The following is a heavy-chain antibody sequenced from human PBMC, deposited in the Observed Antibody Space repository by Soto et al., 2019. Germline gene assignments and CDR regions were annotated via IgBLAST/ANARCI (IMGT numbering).Heavy chain of an antibody. CDR3: AQPDAKPFGDFVFDS. V-gene: IGHV3-23*01. Sequence: GGSLRLSCVASRFTFGDYPMNWVRQAPGKGLEWVSGISDTSIDTYYADSVKGRFTISRDNSQSMLFLHMSSLRAEDTALYYCAQPDAKPFGDFVFDSWGQGTLVTVSS. CDR2: ISDTSIDT. CDR1: RFTFGDYP. J-gene: IGHJ4*02. D-gene: IGHD4-17*01.